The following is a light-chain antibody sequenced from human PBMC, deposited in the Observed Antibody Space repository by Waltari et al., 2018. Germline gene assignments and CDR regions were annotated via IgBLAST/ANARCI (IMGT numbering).Light chain of an antibody. J-gene: IGLJ2*01. CDR2: EVS. Sequence: QSALTQPPSASGSPGQSVTISCTGTSSDVGAYDYVSWYQPHPGKAPKLLISEVSKRPAGVPDRCAGSRSGNTASRTGSGLQAEDEADYYCSSYAGSNNLVFGGGTKLTVL. CDR1: SSDVGAYDY. CDR3: SSYAGSNNLV. V-gene: IGLV2-8*01.